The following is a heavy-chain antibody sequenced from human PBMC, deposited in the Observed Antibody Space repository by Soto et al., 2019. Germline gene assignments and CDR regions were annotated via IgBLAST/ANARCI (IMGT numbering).Heavy chain of an antibody. Sequence: QVQLVQSGTEVKKPGASVKVSCKASGYTFTTYGISWVRQAPGQGLEWMGWISADDGETSYAQKLQGRVTMTTNTTPPHALMERRGLKSDDTAVDYWGRDPRLNPYRRRGGGLDPWGQGTRVTVSS. CDR2: ISADDGET. J-gene: IGHJ5*02. CDR1: GYTFTTYG. V-gene: IGHV1-18*01. D-gene: IGHD1-26*01. CDR3: GRDPRLNPYRRRGGGLDP.